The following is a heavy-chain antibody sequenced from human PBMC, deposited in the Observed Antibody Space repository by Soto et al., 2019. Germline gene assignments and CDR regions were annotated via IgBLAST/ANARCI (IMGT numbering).Heavy chain of an antibody. CDR1: GYTFTNYG. CDR2: ISGYNGNT. D-gene: IGHD3-22*01. J-gene: IGHJ6*02. CDR3: ARDREYYYDSSGNYYYHYGMEV. Sequence: QVQLVESGAEVKKPGASVKVSCKASGYTFTNYGISWVRQAPGQGLEWMGWISGYNGNTKYAQKFQGRVTMTTDTPTNTAYMELRRLRSDDTAVYYCARDREYYYDSSGNYYYHYGMEVWGQGTTVTVS. V-gene: IGHV1-18*04.